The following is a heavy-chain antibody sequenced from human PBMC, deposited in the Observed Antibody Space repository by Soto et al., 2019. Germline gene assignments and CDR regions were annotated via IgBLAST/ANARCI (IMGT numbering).Heavy chain of an antibody. CDR3: ARGGRKIVVAGWSWFDP. Sequence: PSETLSLTCAVSGGSISSSNWWSWVRQPPGKGLEWIGEIYHSGSTNYNPSLKSRVTISVDKSKNQFSLKLSSVTAADTAVYYCARGGRKIVVAGWSWFDPWGQGTLVTVSS. V-gene: IGHV4-4*02. D-gene: IGHD3-22*01. J-gene: IGHJ5*02. CDR2: IYHSGST. CDR1: GGSISSSNW.